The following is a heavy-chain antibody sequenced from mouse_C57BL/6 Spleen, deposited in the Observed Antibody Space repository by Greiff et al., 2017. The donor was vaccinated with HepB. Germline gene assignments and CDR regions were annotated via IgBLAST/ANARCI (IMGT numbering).Heavy chain of an antibody. V-gene: IGHV2-5*01. Sequence: VHLVESGPGLVQPSQSLSITCTVSGFSLTSYGVHWVRQSPGKGLEWLGVIWRGGSTDYNAAFVSTLSITKDNSKSQVFFKMNNLQADDTAIYYCARLRSNAMDYWGQGTSVTVSS. CDR3: ARLRSNAMDY. J-gene: IGHJ4*01. CDR2: IWRGGST. CDR1: GFSLTSYG. D-gene: IGHD1-1*01.